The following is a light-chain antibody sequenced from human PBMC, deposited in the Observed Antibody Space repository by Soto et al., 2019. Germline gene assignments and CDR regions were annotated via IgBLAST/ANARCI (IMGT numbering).Light chain of an antibody. CDR2: LEGSGSY. Sequence: QPVLTQSSSASASRGSSVKLTCTLSSGHSSYIIAWHQQQPGKAPRSLMKLEGSGSYNKGSGVPDRFSGSSSGADRYLTISNLQFEDEADYYCETWDSNTRVFGGGTKVTFL. CDR3: ETWDSNTRV. V-gene: IGLV4-60*02. J-gene: IGLJ3*02. CDR1: SGHSSYI.